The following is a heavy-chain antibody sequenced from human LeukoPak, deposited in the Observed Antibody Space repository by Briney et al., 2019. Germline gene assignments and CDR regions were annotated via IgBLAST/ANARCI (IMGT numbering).Heavy chain of an antibody. CDR3: ASRATVTTDRFWFDP. CDR2: IYSGGST. V-gene: IGHV3-53*01. Sequence: GGSLRLSCAASGFTVSSNYMSWVRQAPGKGLKWVSVIYSGGSTYYADSVKGRFTISRDNSKNTLYLQMNSLRAEDTAVYYCASRATVTTDRFWFDPWGQGTLVTVSS. J-gene: IGHJ5*02. CDR1: GFTVSSNY. D-gene: IGHD4-11*01.